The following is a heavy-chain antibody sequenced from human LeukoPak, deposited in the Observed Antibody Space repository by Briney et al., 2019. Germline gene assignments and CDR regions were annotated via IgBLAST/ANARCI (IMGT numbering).Heavy chain of an antibody. J-gene: IGHJ3*02. Sequence: GGSLRLSCAASGFTFSNYAMSWVRQAPGKGLEWVSAISGSGGSTYYADSVKGRFTISRDNSKNTLYLQMNSLRAEDTAVYYCAKLKLRSAYYDILTGLGDWAFGIWGQGTMVTVSP. D-gene: IGHD3-9*01. CDR1: GFTFSNYA. CDR3: AKLKLRSAYYDILTGLGDWAFGI. CDR2: ISGSGGST. V-gene: IGHV3-23*01.